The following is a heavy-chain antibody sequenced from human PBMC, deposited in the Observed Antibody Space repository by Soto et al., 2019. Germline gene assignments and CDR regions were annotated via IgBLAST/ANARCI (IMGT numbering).Heavy chain of an antibody. CDR2: ISASSGSS. CDR3: ARVDSSGWWDLDY. CDR1: GYTFSTYG. V-gene: IGHV1-18*01. J-gene: IGHJ4*02. D-gene: IGHD6-19*01. Sequence: QVQLVQSAAKVKKPGASVKVSCKASGYTFSTYGITWVRQAPGQGLEGMGWISASSGSSDYAQKLQGRVTRTTGTSTSTAYMELRSLRSDDTAVYYCARVDSSGWWDLDYWGQGTLVTVS.